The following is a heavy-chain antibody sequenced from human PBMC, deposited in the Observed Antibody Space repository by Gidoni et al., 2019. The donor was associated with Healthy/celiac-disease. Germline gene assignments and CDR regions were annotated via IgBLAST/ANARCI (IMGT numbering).Heavy chain of an antibody. D-gene: IGHD2-15*01. J-gene: IGHJ5*02. CDR2: IIPILGIA. V-gene: IGHV1-69*04. CDR3: ARCYGANNWFDP. CDR1: GGTFSSYA. Sequence: QVQLVQSGAEVTKPGSSVKVSCKASGGTFSSYAISWVRQAPGQGLEWMGRIIPILGIANYAQKVQGRVTITADKSPSTAYMELSTLGSEGTAVYCCARCYGANNWFDPWGQGTLVTVSS.